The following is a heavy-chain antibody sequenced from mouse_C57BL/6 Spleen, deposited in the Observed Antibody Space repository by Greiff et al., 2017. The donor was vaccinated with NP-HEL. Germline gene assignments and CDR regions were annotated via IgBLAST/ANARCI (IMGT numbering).Heavy chain of an antibody. V-gene: IGHV1-69*01. J-gene: IGHJ4*01. CDR2: IDPSDSYT. D-gene: IGHD2-4*01. CDR3: ARRDDYDDAGYYAMDY. Sequence: QVQLQQPGAELVMPGASVKLSCKASGYTFTSYWMHWVKQRPGQGLEWIGEIDPSDSYTNYNQKFKGKSTLTVDKSSSTAYMQLSSLTSEDSAVYYCARRDDYDDAGYYAMDYWGQGTSVTVSS. CDR1: GYTFTSYW.